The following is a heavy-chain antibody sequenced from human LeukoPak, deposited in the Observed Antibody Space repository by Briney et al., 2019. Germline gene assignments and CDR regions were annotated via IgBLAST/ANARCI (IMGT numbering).Heavy chain of an antibody. CDR3: ARGAKVGGYYYGMDV. D-gene: IGHD2-15*01. CDR1: GGSISSYY. V-gene: IGHV4-59*01. Sequence: SETLSLTCTVSGGSISSYYWSWIRQPPGKGLEWIGYIYYSGSTNYNPSLKSRVTISVDTSKNQFSLKLSSVTAADTAVYCCARGAKVGGYYYGMDVWGKGTTVTVSS. CDR2: IYYSGST. J-gene: IGHJ6*04.